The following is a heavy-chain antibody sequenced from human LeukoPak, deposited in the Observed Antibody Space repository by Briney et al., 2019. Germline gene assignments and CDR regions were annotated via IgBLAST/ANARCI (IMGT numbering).Heavy chain of an antibody. D-gene: IGHD6-6*01. V-gene: IGHV4-59*08. CDR1: GGSISSYY. J-gene: IGHJ5*02. Sequence: SETLSLTCTVSGGSISSYYWSWIRQPPGKGLEWIGYIYDSGSTNYNPSLKSRVTMSVDTSKNQFSLILRSVTAADTAVYYCARKYPDHWFDPWGQGTLVTVSS. CDR2: IYDSGST. CDR3: ARKYPDHWFDP.